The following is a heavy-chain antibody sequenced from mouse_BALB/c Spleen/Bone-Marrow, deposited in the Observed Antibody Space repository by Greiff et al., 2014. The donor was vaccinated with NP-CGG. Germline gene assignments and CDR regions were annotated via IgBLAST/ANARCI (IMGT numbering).Heavy chain of an antibody. J-gene: IGHJ1*01. CDR2: INPYNGDT. CDR1: GYSFTGYF. V-gene: IGHV1-20*02. D-gene: IGHD1-1*01. Sequence: VQLQQSGPELVKPGASVKISCKASGYSFTGYFMNWVMQSHGKSLEWIGRINPYNGDTFYNQKFKGKATLTVDKSSSTAHMELRSLASEDSAVYYCTRVTTDWYFDAWGAGTTVTVSS. CDR3: TRVTTDWYFDA.